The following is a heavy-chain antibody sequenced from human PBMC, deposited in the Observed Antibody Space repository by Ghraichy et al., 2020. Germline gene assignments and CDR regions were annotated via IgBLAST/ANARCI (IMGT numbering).Heavy chain of an antibody. D-gene: IGHD2-15*01. CDR2: IYYSGST. V-gene: IGHV4-31*03. J-gene: IGHJ6*02. CDR3: ARGSVCSGGSCSRAYYYYYGMDV. Sequence: SDTLSLTCTVSGGSISSGGYYWSWIRQHPGKGLEWIGYIYYSGSTYYNPSLKSRVTISVDTSKNQFSLKLSSVTAADTAVYYCARGSVCSGGSCSRAYYYYYGMDVWGQGTTVTVSS. CDR1: GGSISSGGYY.